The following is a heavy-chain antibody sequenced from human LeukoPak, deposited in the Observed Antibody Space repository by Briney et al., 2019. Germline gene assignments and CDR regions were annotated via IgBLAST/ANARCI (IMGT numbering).Heavy chain of an antibody. CDR2: INPNRGGT. CDR3: ASGYRFRN. Sequence: ASVRVSCKALGYTFTDHYFHWLRPAPGQGLEWMGWINPNRGGTDYAQKFQGRVTMTRDTSISTAYMELSRLRYDDTAVYYCASGYRFRNWGQGTLVTVSS. CDR1: GYTFTDHY. D-gene: IGHD5-18*01. J-gene: IGHJ4*02. V-gene: IGHV1-2*02.